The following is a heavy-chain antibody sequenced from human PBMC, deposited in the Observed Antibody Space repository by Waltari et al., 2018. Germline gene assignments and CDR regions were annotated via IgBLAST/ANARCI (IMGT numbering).Heavy chain of an antibody. CDR2: IYYSGST. J-gene: IGHJ4*02. D-gene: IGHD2-2*01. Sequence: QLQLQESGPGLVKPSETLSLTCTVSGGSISSSSYYWGWIRQPPGKGREWIGSIYYSGSTYYNPSLKSRVTISVDTSKNQFSLKLSSVTAADTAVYYCARPYCSSTSCPFDYWGQGTLVTVSS. CDR1: GGSISSSSYY. V-gene: IGHV4-39*01. CDR3: ARPYCSSTSCPFDY.